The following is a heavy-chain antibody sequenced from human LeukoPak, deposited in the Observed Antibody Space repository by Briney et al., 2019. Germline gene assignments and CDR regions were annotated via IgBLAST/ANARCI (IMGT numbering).Heavy chain of an antibody. CDR1: GGSISSGGYY. J-gene: IGHJ5*02. CDR2: IYYSGST. D-gene: IGHD5-18*01. Sequence: SETLSLTCTVSGGSISSGGYYWSWIRQHPGKGLEWIGYIYYSGSTYYNPSLKSRVTISVDTSKNQFSLKLSSVTAADTAVYYCARQTWIQLSGFDPWGQGTLVTVSS. V-gene: IGHV4-31*03. CDR3: ARQTWIQLSGFDP.